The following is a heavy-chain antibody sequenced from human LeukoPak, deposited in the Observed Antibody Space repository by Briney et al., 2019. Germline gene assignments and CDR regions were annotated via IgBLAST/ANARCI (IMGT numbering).Heavy chain of an antibody. V-gene: IGHV4-4*07. D-gene: IGHD6-13*01. CDR1: GGSISSYY. J-gene: IGHJ3*02. Sequence: SETLSLTCTVSGGSISSYYWSWIRQPAGKGLEWIGRIYTSGSTNYNPSLKSRATISIHTSKTQFSLKLTSATAADTAMYYCTRSEGVFEPFKIWGQGTMVTVSS. CDR3: TRSEGVFEPFKI. CDR2: IYTSGST.